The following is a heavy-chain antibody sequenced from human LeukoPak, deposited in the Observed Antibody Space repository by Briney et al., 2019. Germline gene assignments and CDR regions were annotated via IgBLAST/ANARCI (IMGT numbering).Heavy chain of an antibody. J-gene: IGHJ6*02. CDR3: AKTIAAAGTPHYYYYYGMDV. CDR1: GFTFSSYG. CDR2: ISCDGSNK. D-gene: IGHD6-13*01. Sequence: GGSLRLSCAASGFTFSSYGMHWVRQAPGKGLEWVAVISCDGSNKYYADSVKGRFTISRDNSKNTLYLQMNSLRAEDTAVYYCAKTIAAAGTPHYYYYYGMDVWGQGTTVTVSS. V-gene: IGHV3-30*18.